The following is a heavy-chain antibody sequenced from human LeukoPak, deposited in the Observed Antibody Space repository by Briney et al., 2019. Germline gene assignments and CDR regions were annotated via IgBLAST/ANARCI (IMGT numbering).Heavy chain of an antibody. CDR1: GFTVSDYY. CDR2: ITAGTTYT. Sequence: PGGSLSLSCVASGFTVSDYYVSWIRQAPGKGLEWASYITAGTTYTKYADSVKGRFTISRDTTKNSVSLQMNSLRVEDTAVYYCAKSLDSSSWFYFDHWGLGPLVTVSS. D-gene: IGHD6-19*01. CDR3: AKSLDSSSWFYFDH. J-gene: IGHJ4*02. V-gene: IGHV3-11*06.